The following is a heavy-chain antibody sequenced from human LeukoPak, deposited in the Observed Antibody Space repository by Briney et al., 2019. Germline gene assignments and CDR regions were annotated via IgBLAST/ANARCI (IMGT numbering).Heavy chain of an antibody. Sequence: ASVKVSCKVSGYTLTELSMHWVRQAPGKGLEWMGGFDPGDGETIYAQKFQGRVTMTEDTSTDKAYMELSSLRSEDTAVYYCATVRVWGSYRYNWFDPWGQGTLVTVSS. D-gene: IGHD3-16*02. V-gene: IGHV1-24*01. J-gene: IGHJ5*02. CDR3: ATVRVWGSYRYNWFDP. CDR1: GYTLTELS. CDR2: FDPGDGET.